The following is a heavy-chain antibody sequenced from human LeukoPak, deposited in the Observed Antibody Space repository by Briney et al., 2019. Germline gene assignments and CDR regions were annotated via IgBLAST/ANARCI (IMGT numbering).Heavy chain of an antibody. J-gene: IGHJ5*02. CDR3: ARRLTQYDCFDP. D-gene: IGHD2-2*01. V-gene: IGHV6-1*01. CDR2: TYYRSTWYN. Sequence: LSLTCAISGDSVSSNSVTWNWIRQSPSRGLEWLGRTYYRSTWYNDYAVSVRGRITVNPDTSKNQFSLHLNSVTPEDTAVYYCARRLTQYDCFDPWGQGILVTVSS. CDR1: GDSVSSNSVT.